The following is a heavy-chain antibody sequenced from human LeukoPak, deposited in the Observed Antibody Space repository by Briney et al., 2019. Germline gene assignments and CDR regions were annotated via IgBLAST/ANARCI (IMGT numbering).Heavy chain of an antibody. J-gene: IGHJ4*02. D-gene: IGHD3-3*01. V-gene: IGHV4-38-2*02. CDR2: IYHSGST. CDR3: ARDFGVDY. CDR1: GYSISSGYY. Sequence: PSETLSLTCTVSGYSISSGYYWGWIRQPPGKGLEWIGSIYHSGSTYYNPSLKSRVSIPVDTSKNQFSLKLSSVTAADTAVYYCARDFGVDYWGQGTLVTVSS.